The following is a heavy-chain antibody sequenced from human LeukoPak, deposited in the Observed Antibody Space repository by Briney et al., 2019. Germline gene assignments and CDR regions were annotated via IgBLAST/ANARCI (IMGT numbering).Heavy chain of an antibody. Sequence: ASVKVSCKAFGYTFTGYYIHWVRQAPGQGLEWMGRINPNSGGANHAQKFQDRVTMTRDTSISTAYMELSSLRSEDTAVYYCARDRGYCSGGSCYSFDYWGQGTLVTVSS. D-gene: IGHD2-15*01. CDR3: ARDRGYCSGGSCYSFDY. J-gene: IGHJ4*02. CDR1: GYTFTGYY. V-gene: IGHV1-2*06. CDR2: INPNSGGA.